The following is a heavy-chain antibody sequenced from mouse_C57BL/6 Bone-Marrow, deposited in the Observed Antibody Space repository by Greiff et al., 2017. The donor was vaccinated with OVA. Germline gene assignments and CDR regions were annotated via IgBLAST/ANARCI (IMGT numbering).Heavy chain of an antibody. CDR1: GYTFTSYW. Sequence: QVHVKQPGAELVMPGASVKLSCKASGYTFTSYWMHWVKQRPGQGLEWIGEIDPSDSYTNYNQKFKGKSTLTVDKSSSTAYMQLSSLTSEDSAVYYCARGTKWYFDVWGTGTTVTVSS. CDR3: ARGTKWYFDV. J-gene: IGHJ1*03. CDR2: IDPSDSYT. V-gene: IGHV1-69*01. D-gene: IGHD1-3*01.